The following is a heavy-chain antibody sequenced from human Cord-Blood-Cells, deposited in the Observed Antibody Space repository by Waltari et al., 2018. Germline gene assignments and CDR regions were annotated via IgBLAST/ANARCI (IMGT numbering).Heavy chain of an antibody. CDR2: IKHSGST. J-gene: IGHJ5*02. CDR3: ARGGACSSTSCYNWFDP. Sequence: QVQLQQWGAGLLKPSETLSLTCAVYGGSFSGYYWSWIRQPPGKGLEWIGEIKHSGSTHYNPSLKSRVTISVDTSKNQFSLKLSSVTAADTAVYYCARGGACSSTSCYNWFDPWGQGTLVTVSS. V-gene: IGHV4-34*01. D-gene: IGHD2-2*01. CDR1: GGSFSGYY.